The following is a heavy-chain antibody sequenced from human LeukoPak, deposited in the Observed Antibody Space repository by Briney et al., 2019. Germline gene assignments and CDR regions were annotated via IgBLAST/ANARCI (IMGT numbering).Heavy chain of an antibody. CDR3: ARTVIRITMVRGVGAFDI. CDR2: IFHSGST. J-gene: IGHJ3*02. D-gene: IGHD3-10*01. V-gene: IGHV4-38-2*02. CDR1: GYSISSGYY. Sequence: SETLSLTCTVSGYSISSGYYWGWIRQPPGKGLEWIGSIFHSGSTYYNPSLKSRVTISVDTSKNQFSLKLSSVTAADTAVYYCARTVIRITMVRGVGAFDIWGQGTMVTVSS.